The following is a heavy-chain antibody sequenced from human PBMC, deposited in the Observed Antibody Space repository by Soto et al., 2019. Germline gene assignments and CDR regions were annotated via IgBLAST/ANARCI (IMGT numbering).Heavy chain of an antibody. Sequence: LEILSLTCAVYGGSFIGYYWSWIRQPPGKGLEWIGEINHSGSTNYNPSLKSRVTISVDTSKNQFSLKLSSVTAADTAVYYCARKPYYDSSGYYYGLDYWGQGTRVTVSS. V-gene: IGHV4-34*01. J-gene: IGHJ4*02. CDR3: ARKPYYDSSGYYYGLDY. D-gene: IGHD3-22*01. CDR1: GGSFIGYY. CDR2: INHSGST.